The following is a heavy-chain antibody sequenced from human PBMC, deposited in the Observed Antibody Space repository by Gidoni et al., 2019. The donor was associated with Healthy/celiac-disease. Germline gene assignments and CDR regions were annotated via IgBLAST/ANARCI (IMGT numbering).Heavy chain of an antibody. CDR3: ARPIFNVHYGDYRGWFDP. CDR1: GGSISSSSYY. J-gene: IGHJ5*02. V-gene: IGHV4-39*01. CDR2: IYYSGST. D-gene: IGHD4-17*01. Sequence: QLQLQESGPGLVKPSETLSLTCTVSGGSISSSSYYWGWIRQPPGKGLAWIGSIYYSGSTYYNPSLKSRVTISVDTSKNQFSLKLSSVTAADTAVYYCARPIFNVHYGDYRGWFDPWGQGTLVTVSS.